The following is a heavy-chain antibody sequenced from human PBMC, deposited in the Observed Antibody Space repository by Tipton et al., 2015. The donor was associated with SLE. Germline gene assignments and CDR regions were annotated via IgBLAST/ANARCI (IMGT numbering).Heavy chain of an antibody. J-gene: IGHJ6*03. CDR3: ARAPDYYYYMDV. CDR1: GFTFSSYA. V-gene: IGHV3-30-3*01. Sequence: RSLRLSCAASGFTFSSYAMHWVRQAPGKGLEWVAVISYDGSNKYYADSVKGRFTISRDNSKNTLYLQMNSLRAEDTAVYYCARAPDYYYYMDVWGKGTTVTVSS. CDR2: ISYDGSNK.